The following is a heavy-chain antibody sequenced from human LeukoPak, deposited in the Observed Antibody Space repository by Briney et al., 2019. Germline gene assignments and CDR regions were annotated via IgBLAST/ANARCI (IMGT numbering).Heavy chain of an antibody. V-gene: IGHV4-59*01. CDR2: IYYSGNT. D-gene: IGHD4-17*01. Sequence: SETLSLTCTVSGDSISRYYWSWIRQSPGKGLEWIGYIYYSGNTNYNPSLKSRVTISVDTSKNQISLKLTSVTAADTAVYYCARLQATVSIHSNFDYWGQGTLVTVSS. CDR3: ARLQATVSIHSNFDY. CDR1: GDSISRYY. J-gene: IGHJ4*02.